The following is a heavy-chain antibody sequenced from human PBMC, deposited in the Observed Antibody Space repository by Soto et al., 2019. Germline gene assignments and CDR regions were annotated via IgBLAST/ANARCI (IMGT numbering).Heavy chain of an antibody. J-gene: IGHJ4*02. D-gene: IGHD2-15*01. CDR3: ARDLAKGGGSAGFDS. CDR2: INPNSGGT. V-gene: IGHV1-2*02. CDR1: GYTFTGYY. Sequence: ASVKVSCKASGYTFTGYYIHWGRQAPGQGLEWMGWINPNSGGTKYPQKFQGRVTMTRDTSIRTVYMSLTGLKSDDTAVYFCARDLAKGGGSAGFDSWGQGTLVTASS.